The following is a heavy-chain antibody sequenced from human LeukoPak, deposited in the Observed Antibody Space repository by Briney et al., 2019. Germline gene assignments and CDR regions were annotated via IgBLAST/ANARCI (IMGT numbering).Heavy chain of an antibody. CDR2: VYYSGST. D-gene: IGHD3-10*01. V-gene: IGHV4-39*01. J-gene: IGHJ6*03. CDR1: GGSISSSNYY. CDR3: ARHKMIRGIGYYYYMDV. Sequence: SETLSLTCTVAGGSISSSNYYWGWIRQPPGKGLEWIGNVYYSGSTYYNPSLKSRVTISVDTSKNQFSLKLSSVTAADTAVYSCARHKMIRGIGYYYYMDVWGKGTTVTISS.